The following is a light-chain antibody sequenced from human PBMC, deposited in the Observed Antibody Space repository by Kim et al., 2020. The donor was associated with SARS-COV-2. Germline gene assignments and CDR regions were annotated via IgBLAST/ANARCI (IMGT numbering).Light chain of an antibody. CDR3: SAWDDSLKAWV. CDR1: SNNIGDQG. Sequence: RQNATLTCTGNSNNIGDQGVAWLQQHQGHPPKLLSYRNNKRPSGIAERFSASRSGNAAFLTITGLQPEDEADYYCSAWDDSLKAWVFGGGTQLTVL. CDR2: RNN. V-gene: IGLV10-54*04. J-gene: IGLJ3*02.